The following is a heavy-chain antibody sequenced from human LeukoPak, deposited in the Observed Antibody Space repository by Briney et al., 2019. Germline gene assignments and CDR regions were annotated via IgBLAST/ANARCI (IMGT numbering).Heavy chain of an antibody. CDR1: GYAISSGYY. V-gene: IGHV4-38-2*02. J-gene: IGHJ3*02. D-gene: IGHD3-22*01. CDR2: IYHSGST. Sequence: SETLSLTCTVSGYAISSGYYWGWIRQPPGKGLEWIGSIYHSGSTYYNPSLKSRVTISVDTSKNQFSLKLSSVTAADTAVYYCAKDSNYYDSSGYYPINDAFDIWGQGTMVSVSS. CDR3: AKDSNYYDSSGYYPINDAFDI.